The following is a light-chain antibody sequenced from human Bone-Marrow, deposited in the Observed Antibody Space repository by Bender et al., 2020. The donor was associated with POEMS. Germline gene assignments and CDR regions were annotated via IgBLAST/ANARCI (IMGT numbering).Light chain of an antibody. Sequence: YVLTQPPSVSVAPGQTARITCQEDTVGRKSVYWYQQRPGLAPVLVVFDTNDRPAGIPARLSASIFGNTSTLTISGVEVGDEADYYCQAWDTSSVVLAEGTKLSVI. CDR1: TVGRKS. V-gene: IGLV3-21*02. J-gene: IGLJ2*01. CDR2: DTN. CDR3: QAWDTSSVV.